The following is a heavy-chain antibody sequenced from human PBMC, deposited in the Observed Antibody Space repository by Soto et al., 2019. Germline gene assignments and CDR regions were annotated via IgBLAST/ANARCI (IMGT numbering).Heavy chain of an antibody. CDR3: AKDIRFSSSTFDY. V-gene: IGHV3-23*01. CDR1: GFTFSSYA. Sequence: GGSPRLSCAASGFTFSSYAMSWVRQAPGKGLEWVSSISGSGGGAYYADSVKGRFTISRDNFKNTLYLQMNSLRAEDTAVYYCAKDIRFSSSTFDYWGQGTLVTVSS. J-gene: IGHJ4*02. D-gene: IGHD6-13*01. CDR2: ISGSGGGA.